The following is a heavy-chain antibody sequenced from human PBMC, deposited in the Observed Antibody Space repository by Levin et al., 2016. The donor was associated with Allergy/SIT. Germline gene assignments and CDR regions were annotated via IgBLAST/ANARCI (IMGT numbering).Heavy chain of an antibody. D-gene: IGHD3-10*01. Sequence: ASVKVSCKASGYTFTSYGISWVRQAPGQGLEWMGWISAYNGNTNYAQKLQGRVTMTTDTSTSTAYMELRSLRSDDTAVYYCARDYGITMVRGVIFNWFDPWGQGTLVTVSS. CDR2: ISAYNGNT. CDR3: ARDYGITMVRGVIFNWFDP. CDR1: GYTFTSYG. V-gene: IGHV1-18*01. J-gene: IGHJ5*02.